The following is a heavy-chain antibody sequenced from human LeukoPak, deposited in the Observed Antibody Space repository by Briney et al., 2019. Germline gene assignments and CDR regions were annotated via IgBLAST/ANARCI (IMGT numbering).Heavy chain of an antibody. D-gene: IGHD6-6*01. J-gene: IGHJ6*03. CDR2: INPNSGGT. CDR3: ARVDREYSSSSGLLYYYYYYMDV. Sequence: GASVKVSCKASGYTFTGYYMHWVRQAPGQGLEWMGWINPNSGGTNYAQKFQGRVTMTRDTSISTAYMELSRLRSDDTAVYYCARVDREYSSSSGLLYYYYYYMDVWGKGTTVTVSS. V-gene: IGHV1-2*02. CDR1: GYTFTGYY.